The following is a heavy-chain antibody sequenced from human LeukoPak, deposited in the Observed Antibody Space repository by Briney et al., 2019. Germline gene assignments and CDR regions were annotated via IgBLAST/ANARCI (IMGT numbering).Heavy chain of an antibody. D-gene: IGHD5-18*01. Sequence: SETLSLTCTVSGGSISSSSYYWGWIRQPPGKGLEWIGSIYYSGSTYHNPSLKSRVTISVDTSKNQFSLKLSSVTAADTAVYYCARDSSMVSYGFDYWGQGTLVTVSS. CDR3: ARDSSMVSYGFDY. CDR2: IYYSGST. CDR1: GGSISSSSYY. V-gene: IGHV4-39*07. J-gene: IGHJ4*02.